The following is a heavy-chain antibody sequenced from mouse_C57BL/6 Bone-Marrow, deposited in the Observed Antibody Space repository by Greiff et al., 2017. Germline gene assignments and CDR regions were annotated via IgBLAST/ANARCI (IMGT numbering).Heavy chain of an antibody. Sequence: QVQLQQPGAELVKPGASVKLSCKASGYTFTSYWMHWVKQRPGRGLEWIGRIDPNSGGTKYNEKFKSKATLTVDNPSSTAYMQLSSLTSEGSAVDYCAREETYYYGSSYDWYFEVWGTGTTVTVSS. D-gene: IGHD1-1*01. CDR3: AREETYYYGSSYDWYFEV. CDR2: IDPNSGGT. J-gene: IGHJ1*03. CDR1: GYTFTSYW. V-gene: IGHV1-72*01.